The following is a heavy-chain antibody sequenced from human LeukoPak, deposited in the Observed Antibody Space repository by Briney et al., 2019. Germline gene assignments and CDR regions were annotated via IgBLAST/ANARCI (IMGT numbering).Heavy chain of an antibody. J-gene: IGHJ4*02. CDR3: AKGGWFTSIDY. D-gene: IGHD6-19*01. CDR1: GFTFSSYA. CDR2: ISGSGDHT. Sequence: PGGSLRLSCAAAGFTFSSYAMIWVRQAPGKGLEWVSTISGSGDHTYYADSVKGRFPISRDNSKNTLFLQMNNLRAEDTAVYYCAKGGWFTSIDYWGQGTLVTVSS. V-gene: IGHV3-23*01.